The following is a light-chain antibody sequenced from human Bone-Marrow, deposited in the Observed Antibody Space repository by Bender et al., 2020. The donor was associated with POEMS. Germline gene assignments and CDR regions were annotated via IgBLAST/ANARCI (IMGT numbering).Light chain of an antibody. V-gene: IGLV1-44*01. CDR1: SSNIGAHA. CDR2: SSH. Sequence: QSVLTQPPSASGTPGQRVTISCSGGSSNIGAHAVNWYQHLPGTAPKLLIYSSHRRPSEVPDRFSGSRSGPSASLAISGLQSEDEAEYYCAVWDDSLNGWVCGGGTKLTVL. J-gene: IGLJ3*02. CDR3: AVWDDSLNGWV.